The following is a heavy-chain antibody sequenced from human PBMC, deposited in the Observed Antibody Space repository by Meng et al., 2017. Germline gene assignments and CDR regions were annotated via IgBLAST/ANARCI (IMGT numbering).Heavy chain of an antibody. CDR2: ISSSSSYI. D-gene: IGHD1-26*01. J-gene: IGHJ3*02. CDR3: ATVLVGAFDI. CDR1: GSTFSSYS. V-gene: IGHV3-21*01. Sequence: GESMNISCAASGSTFSSYSMNWVRQAPGKGLEWVSSISSSSSYIYYADSVKGRFTISRNNAKNSLYLQMNSLRAEDTAVYYCATVLVGAFDIWGQGTMVTVSS.